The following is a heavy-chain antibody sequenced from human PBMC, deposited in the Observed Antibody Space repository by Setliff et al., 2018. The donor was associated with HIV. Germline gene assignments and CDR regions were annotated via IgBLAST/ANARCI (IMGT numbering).Heavy chain of an antibody. CDR2: INPSIVST. V-gene: IGHV1-46*01. D-gene: IGHD6-13*01. CDR3: AIGSSNWPHRPNNYYFDY. CDR1: GYTFTNYY. J-gene: IGHJ4*02. Sequence: ASVKVSCKASGYTFTNYYIHWVRQAPGQGLEWMGIINPSIVSTTYAEKFQGRVTITRDTSASTAYMELSSLRSEDTGVYYCAIGSSNWPHRPNNYYFDYWGQGTPVTVSS.